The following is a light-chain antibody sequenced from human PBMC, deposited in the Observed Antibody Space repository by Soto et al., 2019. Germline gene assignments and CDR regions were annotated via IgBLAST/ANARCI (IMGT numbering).Light chain of an antibody. CDR1: SSNIGAGYD. V-gene: IGLV1-40*01. CDR3: QSYDSSLSADV. CDR2: GNS. Sequence: QLVLTQPPSVSGAPGQRVTISCTGSSSNIGAGYDVHWYQQLPGTAPKLLIYGNSNRPSGVPDRFSGSKSGTAASLAITGLQAEYEADYYCQSYDSSLSADVFGTGTKLTVL. J-gene: IGLJ1*01.